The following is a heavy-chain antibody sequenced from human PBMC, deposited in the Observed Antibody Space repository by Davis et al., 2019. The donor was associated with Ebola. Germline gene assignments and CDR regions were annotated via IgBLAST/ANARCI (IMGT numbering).Heavy chain of an antibody. J-gene: IGHJ4*02. Sequence: SETLSFTCTVSGGSISSRSYYWGWIRQPPGKGLEWIGSIYYSGATYYNPSLKSRVTISVDTSKNQFSLKLSSVTAADTAVYYCARHVYYSDSSGYDFSFDYWGQGTLVTVSS. CDR3: ARHVYYSDSSGYDFSFDY. CDR1: GGSISSRSYY. D-gene: IGHD3-22*01. CDR2: IYYSGAT. V-gene: IGHV4-39*01.